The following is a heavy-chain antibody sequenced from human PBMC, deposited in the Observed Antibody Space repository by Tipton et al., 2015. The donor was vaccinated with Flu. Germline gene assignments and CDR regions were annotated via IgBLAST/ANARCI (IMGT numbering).Heavy chain of an antibody. V-gene: IGHV3-33*03. CDR2: IWHDGSDK. J-gene: IGHJ5*02. CDR3: AGLYMGSGSSEFAH. D-gene: IGHD1-26*01. Sequence: QLVQSGGGVVQPGRSLRLSCVTSGFTFSNYGMHWVRQAPGKGLEWVAVIWHDGSDKYYLDSVKGRFTISRDNSRNTLYLQMNGLRAEDPGVYYWAGLYMGSGSSEFAHWGQGTPVTVSS. CDR1: GFTFSNYG.